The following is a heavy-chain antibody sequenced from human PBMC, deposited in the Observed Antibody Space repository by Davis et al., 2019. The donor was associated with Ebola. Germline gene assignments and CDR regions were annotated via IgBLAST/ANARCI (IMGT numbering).Heavy chain of an antibody. Sequence: GESLKISCTASGFTFSNYWMHWVRQAPGKGLEWVSYISGTGTSTFYADSVKGRFTISRDNARDSLYLQMDSLRVEDTAIYYCARDAFSLSRYDTEDHWGQGTLVTVSS. J-gene: IGHJ4*02. CDR1: GFTFSNYW. D-gene: IGHD3-9*01. CDR3: ARDAFSLSRYDTEDH. V-gene: IGHV3-48*04. CDR2: ISGTGTST.